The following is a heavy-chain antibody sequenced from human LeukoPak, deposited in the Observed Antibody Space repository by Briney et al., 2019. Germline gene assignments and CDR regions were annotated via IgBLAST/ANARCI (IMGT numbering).Heavy chain of an antibody. Sequence: GGSLRLSCAASGFTFSSYSMNWVRQAPGKGLEWVSYISSSSSTIYYADSVKGRFTISRDNAENSLYLQMNSLRDEDTAVYYCVREAVNDYGDYVFWFDPWGQGTLVTVSS. V-gene: IGHV3-48*02. D-gene: IGHD4-17*01. CDR1: GFTFSSYS. CDR3: VREAVNDYGDYVFWFDP. CDR2: ISSSSSTI. J-gene: IGHJ5*02.